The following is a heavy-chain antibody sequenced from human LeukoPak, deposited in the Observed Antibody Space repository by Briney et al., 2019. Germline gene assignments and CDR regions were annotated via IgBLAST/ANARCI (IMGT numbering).Heavy chain of an antibody. CDR3: AKDGLYYDGSEHVYYFDS. V-gene: IGHV3-30*04. J-gene: IGHJ4*02. CDR1: GFIFSNYA. CDR2: TSYDGRNV. D-gene: IGHD3-22*01. Sequence: GGSLRLSCAASGFIFSNYAMHWVRQAPGKGLEWVAITSYDGRNVHYVDSVKGRFTISRDNSKNTLYLQMNSLRAEDTALYYCAKDGLYYDGSEHVYYFDSWGQGTLVTVSS.